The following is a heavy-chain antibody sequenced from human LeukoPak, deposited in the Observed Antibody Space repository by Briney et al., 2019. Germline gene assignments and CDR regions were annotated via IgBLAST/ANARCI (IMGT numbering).Heavy chain of an antibody. Sequence: PGRSLRLSCAASGFTLSSYAMYWVRQAPGKGLEWVALISYDGSNKFYADSVKGRFTMSRDNSENTLYLQMNSLRAEDTAVYFCARDSVAYSSRHAMDVWGQGTTVTVSS. V-gene: IGHV3-30-3*01. CDR3: ARDSVAYSSRHAMDV. CDR1: GFTLSSYA. CDR2: ISYDGSNK. D-gene: IGHD6-13*01. J-gene: IGHJ6*02.